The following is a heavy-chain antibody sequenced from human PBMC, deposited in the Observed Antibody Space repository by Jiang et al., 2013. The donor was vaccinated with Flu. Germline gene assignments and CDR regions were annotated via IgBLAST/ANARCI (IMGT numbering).Heavy chain of an antibody. CDR1: GGSISSSSYY. V-gene: IGHV4-39*01. Sequence: LLKPSETLSLTCTVSGGSISSSSYYWGWIRQPPGKGLEWIGSIYYSGSTYYNPSLKSRVTISVDTSKNQFSLKLSSVTAADTAVYYCYWYCSSTGCRGFYYGMDVWGQGTTVTVSS. J-gene: IGHJ6*02. D-gene: IGHD2-2*01. CDR2: IYYSGST. CDR3: YWYCSSTGCRGFYYGMDV.